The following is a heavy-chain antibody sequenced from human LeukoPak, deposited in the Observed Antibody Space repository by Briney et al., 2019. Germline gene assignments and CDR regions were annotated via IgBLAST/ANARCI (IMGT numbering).Heavy chain of an antibody. CDR1: GLTLSSNY. D-gene: IGHD1-26*01. J-gene: IGHJ5*02. Sequence: GGSLRLSCAASGLTLSSNYMSWVRQAPGKGLEWVSIIYSGGNTYYADSVRGRFTISRDNSKNTVYLQMNSLRAEDTAIYYCARANSATIPGVDPWGQGTLVTVSS. V-gene: IGHV3-53*01. CDR3: ARANSATIPGVDP. CDR2: IYSGGNT.